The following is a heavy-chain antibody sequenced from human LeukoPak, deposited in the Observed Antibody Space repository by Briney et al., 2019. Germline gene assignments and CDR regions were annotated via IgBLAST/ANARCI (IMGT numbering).Heavy chain of an antibody. CDR1: GGSITNYY. CDR3: ARDMVRGVLYGMDV. CDR2: IYYGGRT. J-gene: IGHJ6*02. Sequence: PSDTLSLTCTVSGGSITNYYWSWIRQPPGKGLEWIGYIYYGGRTNYSPSLKSRVTISVDTSKSQFSLKLSSVTAADTAVYYCARDMVRGVLYGMDVWGQGTTVTVSS. V-gene: IGHV4-59*01. D-gene: IGHD3-10*01.